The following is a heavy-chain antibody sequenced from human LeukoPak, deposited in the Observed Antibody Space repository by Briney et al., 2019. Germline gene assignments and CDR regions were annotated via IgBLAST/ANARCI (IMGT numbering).Heavy chain of an antibody. J-gene: IGHJ6*02. CDR1: GSTFSSYA. CDR3: ARDDGRLSGYIPYYGMTS. D-gene: IGHD3-3*01. CDR2: ISYDGSNK. Sequence: PGGSLRLSCAASGSTFSSYAMHWVRQAPGKGLEWVAVISYDGSNKYYADSVKGRFTISRDNSKNTLYLQMNSLRAEDTAVYYCARDDGRLSGYIPYYGMTSGAKGPRSPSP. V-gene: IGHV3-30-3*01.